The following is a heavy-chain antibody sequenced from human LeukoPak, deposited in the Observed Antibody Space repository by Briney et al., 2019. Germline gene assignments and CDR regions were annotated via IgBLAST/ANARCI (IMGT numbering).Heavy chain of an antibody. CDR1: GFTFSSYA. V-gene: IGHV3-23*01. J-gene: IGHJ4*02. D-gene: IGHD3-16*02. CDR3: AKCGEGSYRSPFDY. Sequence: GGSLRLSCAASGFTFSSYAMSWVRQAPGKGLEWVSAISGSGGSTYYTDSVKGRFTISRDNSKNTLYLQMNSLRAEDTAVYYCAKCGEGSYRSPFDYWDQGTLVTVSS. CDR2: ISGSGGST.